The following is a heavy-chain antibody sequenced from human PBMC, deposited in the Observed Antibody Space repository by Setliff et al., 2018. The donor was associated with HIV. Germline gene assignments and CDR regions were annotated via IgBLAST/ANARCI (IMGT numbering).Heavy chain of an antibody. Sequence: LSLTCAVSGGSISSFNWWSWVRQSPGKGLEWIGEMYYSGSTDYNPSLKSRVTISVDKSKNQFSLRLSSVTAADTAVYYCARDGSRTTGATGYYYGLDVWGQGTTVTVSS. CDR1: GGSISSFNW. CDR2: MYYSGST. V-gene: IGHV4-4*02. J-gene: IGHJ6*02. CDR3: ARDGSRTTGATGYYYGLDV. D-gene: IGHD1-1*01.